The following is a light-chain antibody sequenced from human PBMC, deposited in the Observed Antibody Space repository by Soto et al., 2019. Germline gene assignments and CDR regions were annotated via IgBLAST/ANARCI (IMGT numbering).Light chain of an antibody. CDR3: AAWDDSLNGYV. V-gene: IGLV1-44*01. CDR1: SSDIGSNT. J-gene: IGLJ1*01. CDR2: SNN. Sequence: QPALTQRPAGSGTPGQRVTISCSRSSSDIGSNTVNWYQQLPGTAPKLLIYSNNQRPSGVPDRFSGSKSGTSASLAISGLQSEDEADYYCAAWDDSLNGYVFGTGTKVTVL.